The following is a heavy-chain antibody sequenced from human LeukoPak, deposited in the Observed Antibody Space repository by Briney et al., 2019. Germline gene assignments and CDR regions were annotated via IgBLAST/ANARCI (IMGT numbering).Heavy chain of an antibody. V-gene: IGHV4-30-2*01. CDR1: GGSISSGGYS. Sequence: SETLSLTCAVSGGSISSGGYSWSWIRQPPGKGLEWIGYIYHSGSTYYNPSLKSRVTISVDRSKNQFSLKLSSVTAAATAVYYCARGGYYDSSVYYPFVYWGEGTLVTV. D-gene: IGHD3-22*01. CDR3: ARGGYYDSSVYYPFVY. CDR2: IYHSGST. J-gene: IGHJ4*01.